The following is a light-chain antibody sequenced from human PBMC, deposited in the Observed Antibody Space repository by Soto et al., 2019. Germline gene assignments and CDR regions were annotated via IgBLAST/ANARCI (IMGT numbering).Light chain of an antibody. V-gene: IGLV2-11*01. J-gene: IGLJ1*01. CDR2: DVN. Sequence: QSALTQPRSVSGSPGQSVTVSCTGTSSDVGGFNYVTWYQQHPGKAPKLMISDVNKRPSGVPDRFSGSKSGNTASLTISGLQDEDEADYYCCSFAGRIFVFGTGTKVTVL. CDR1: SSDVGGFNY. CDR3: CSFAGRIFV.